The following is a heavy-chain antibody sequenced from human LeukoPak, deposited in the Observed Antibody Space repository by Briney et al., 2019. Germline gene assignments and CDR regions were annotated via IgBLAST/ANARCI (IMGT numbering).Heavy chain of an antibody. J-gene: IGHJ2*01. Sequence: GRSLRLSCAASGFTFDDYAMHWVRQAPGKGPEWVSVISWKSGSIGYADSVKGRFTISRDNAKNSLYLQMNSLRAEDTALYYCAKALSLDWYFDLWGRGTLVTVSS. CDR3: AKALSLDWYFDL. CDR1: GFTFDDYA. D-gene: IGHD4/OR15-4a*01. CDR2: ISWKSGSI. V-gene: IGHV3-9*01.